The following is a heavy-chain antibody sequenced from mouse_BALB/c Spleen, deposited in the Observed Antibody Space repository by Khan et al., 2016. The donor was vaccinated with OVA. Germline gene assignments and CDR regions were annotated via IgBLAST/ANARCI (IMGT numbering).Heavy chain of an antibody. CDR1: GYTFTTAG. D-gene: IGHD2-12*01. J-gene: IGHJ4*01. CDR2: INNHSGVP. Sequence: QIQLVQSGPELKKPGETVRISCKASGYTFTTAGIQWVQKMPGKGLKWIGWINNHSGVPKYAEDFKGRFVFSLEITVNTAYLKITKIKNDDTDTYICARGRAAYYRNDGGAMEYWGQGTSVTVSS. CDR3: ARGRAAYYRNDGGAMEY. V-gene: IGHV9-4*02.